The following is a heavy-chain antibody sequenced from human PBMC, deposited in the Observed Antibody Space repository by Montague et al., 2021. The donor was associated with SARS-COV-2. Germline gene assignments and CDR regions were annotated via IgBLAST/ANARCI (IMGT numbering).Heavy chain of an antibody. CDR2: ISDSGST. CDR3: ARVDNSGPGEY. D-gene: IGHD3-22*01. V-gene: IGHV4-59*08. CDR1: GGSLNNYF. J-gene: IGHJ4*02. Sequence: SETLSLTCTVSGGSLNNYFWSWIRQPPGKGLEWVGYISDSGSTKYNPSLQSRVTISVDTARNQFSLKLLSVTAADTAFYYCARVDNSGPGEYWGQGTLVSVSS.